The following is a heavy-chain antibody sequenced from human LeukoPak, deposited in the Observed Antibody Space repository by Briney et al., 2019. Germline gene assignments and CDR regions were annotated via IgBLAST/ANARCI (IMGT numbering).Heavy chain of an antibody. D-gene: IGHD2-2*02. CDR3: ARLGVVVPAAILNMDV. V-gene: IGHV3-33*01. J-gene: IGHJ6*03. Sequence: GGSLRLSCAASGFTFSSYGMDWVRQAPGKGLEWVAVIWYDGSNKYYADSVKGRFTISRDNSKNTLYLQMNSLRAEDTAVYYCARLGVVVPAAILNMDVWGKGTTVTVSS. CDR2: IWYDGSNK. CDR1: GFTFSSYG.